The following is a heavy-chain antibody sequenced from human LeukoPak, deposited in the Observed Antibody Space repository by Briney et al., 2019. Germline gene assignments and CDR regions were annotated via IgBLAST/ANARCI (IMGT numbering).Heavy chain of an antibody. D-gene: IGHD3-22*01. CDR2: INPNSGGT. J-gene: IGHJ4*02. CDR3: ATSVTYYYDSSGYYPY. CDR1: GYTFTGYY. V-gene: IGHV1-2*02. Sequence: GASVKVSCKASGYTFTGYYMHWVRQAPGQGLEWMGWINPNSGGTNYAQKFQGRVTMTRDTSISTAYMELSRLRSEDTAVYYCATSVTYYYDSSGYYPYWGQGTLVTVSS.